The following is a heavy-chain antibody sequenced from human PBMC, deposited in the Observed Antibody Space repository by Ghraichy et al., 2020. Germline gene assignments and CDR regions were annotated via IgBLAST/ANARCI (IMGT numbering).Heavy chain of an antibody. CDR1: GASISSSL. CDR3: ARFLVVPGAMQDFYYYMDG. V-gene: IGHV4-59*01. D-gene: IGHD2-2*01. CDR2: IDYSAKS. J-gene: IGHJ6*03. Sequence: SETLSLTCSVSGASISSSLWSWIRQAPGKGLEWVAYIDYSAKSTFNPSLTTLINMSVDVSKSQYFLKLSSVTPADTAVYFCARFLVVPGAMQDFYYYMDGWGEGTTVTVSS.